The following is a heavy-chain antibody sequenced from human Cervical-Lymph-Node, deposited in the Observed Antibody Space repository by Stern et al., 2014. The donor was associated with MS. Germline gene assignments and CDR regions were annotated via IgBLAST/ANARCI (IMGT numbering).Heavy chain of an antibody. CDR1: GYSFTIYY. CDR3: ARHVQGFDY. CDR2: IYPYDSNT. V-gene: IGHV5-51*01. Sequence: EMQLVESGAEVKKPGESLKISCKLSGYSFTIYYIAWVRQMPGKGLEWMVVIYPYDSNTTSSPSFQGQVTISADKSITTAYLQWSSLRASDTAMYYCARHVQGFDYWGQGTLVTVSS. J-gene: IGHJ4*02.